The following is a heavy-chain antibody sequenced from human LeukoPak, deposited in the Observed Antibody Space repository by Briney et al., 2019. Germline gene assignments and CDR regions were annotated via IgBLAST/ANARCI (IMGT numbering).Heavy chain of an antibody. CDR2: IYYSGST. CDR3: ASSLGITGTTSALDAFDI. D-gene: IGHD1-7*01. J-gene: IGHJ3*02. CDR1: GGSISSYY. Sequence: SETLSLTCTVSGGSISSYYWSWIRQPPGKGLEWIGYIYYSGSTNYNPSLKSRVTISVDTSKNQFSLKLSSVTAADTAVYYCASSLGITGTTSALDAFDIWGQGTMVTVSS. V-gene: IGHV4-59*01.